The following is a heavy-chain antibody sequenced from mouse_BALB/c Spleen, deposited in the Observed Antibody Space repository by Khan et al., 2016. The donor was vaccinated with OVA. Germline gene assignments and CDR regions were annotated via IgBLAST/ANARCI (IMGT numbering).Heavy chain of an antibody. D-gene: IGHD2-14*01. Sequence: QMQLEESGAELVRPGSSVKISCKASGYGFSNYLMNWVKQGPGQGLEWIGQIYPGDGNTNYNGKFKDKATLTVDKSSSTAYMQLSSLTSEDSAVDFCARSGYDYFAYWGQGTLVTVSA. CDR1: GYGFSNYL. CDR2: IYPGDGNT. J-gene: IGHJ3*01. CDR3: ARSGYDYFAY. V-gene: IGHV1-80*01.